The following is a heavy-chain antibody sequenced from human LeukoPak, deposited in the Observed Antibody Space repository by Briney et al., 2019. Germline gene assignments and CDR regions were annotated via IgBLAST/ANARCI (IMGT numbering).Heavy chain of an antibody. J-gene: IGHJ6*02. CDR3: ARGLVASTWNYYYYGMDV. CDR1: GYTFTSYG. Sequence: ASVKVSCKASGYTFTSYGISWVRQAPGQGLEWMGWISAYNGNTNYAQKLQGRVTMTTDTSTSTAYMELRSLRSDDTAVYYCARGLVASTWNYYYYGMDVWGQGTTVTVSS. V-gene: IGHV1-18*01. CDR2: ISAYNGNT. D-gene: IGHD2-15*01.